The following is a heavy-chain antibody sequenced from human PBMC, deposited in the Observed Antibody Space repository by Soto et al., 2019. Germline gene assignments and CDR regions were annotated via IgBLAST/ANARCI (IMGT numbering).Heavy chain of an antibody. D-gene: IGHD2-15*01. CDR2: ISYDGSNK. CDR3: AKDTRDIVVVVPGTSAYYYYGMDV. Sequence: GGSLRLSCAASGFTFSSYGMHWVRQAPGKGLEWVALISYDGSNKYYADSVKARFTISRDSSKNTLYLLMNSLRAEDTAVYYCAKDTRDIVVVVPGTSAYYYYGMDVWGQGTTVTVSS. J-gene: IGHJ6*02. V-gene: IGHV3-30*18. CDR1: GFTFSSYG.